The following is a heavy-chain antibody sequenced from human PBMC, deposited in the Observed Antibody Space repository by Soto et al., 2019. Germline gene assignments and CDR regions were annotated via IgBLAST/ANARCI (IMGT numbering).Heavy chain of an antibody. V-gene: IGHV4-59*01. CDR2: IYYSGST. CDR3: AMTKRKSRAMDF. Sequence: PSRTLALACTVPRDSLGRYYWSWVRQPPGKRLEWIGYIYYSGSTTYNPSLRSRVTISVDTSKTQFSLRLSSVTAADTAVYYCAMTKRKSRAMDFRGQG. CDR1: RDSLGRYY. D-gene: IGHD3-16*01. J-gene: IGHJ6*02.